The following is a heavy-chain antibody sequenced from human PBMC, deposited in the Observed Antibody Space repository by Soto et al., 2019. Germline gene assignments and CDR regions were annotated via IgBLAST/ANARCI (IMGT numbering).Heavy chain of an antibody. CDR2: IIPIFGTA. J-gene: IGHJ6*02. V-gene: IGHV1-69*01. D-gene: IGHD3-3*01. CDR3: ARAHGYDFWSGFPEDYYYYGMDV. Sequence: KVSCKASGGTFSSYAISWVRQAPGQGLEWMGGIIPIFGTANYAQKFQGRVTITADESTSTAYMELSSLRSEDTAVYYCARAHGYDFWSGFPEDYYYYGMDVWGQGTTVTVSS. CDR1: GGTFSSYA.